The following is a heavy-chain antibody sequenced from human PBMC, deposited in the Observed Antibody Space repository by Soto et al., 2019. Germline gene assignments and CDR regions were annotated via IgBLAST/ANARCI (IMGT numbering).Heavy chain of an antibody. CDR3: TTEVGY. Sequence: GGSLRLSCAAFGFDFSKAWMSWVRQAPGKGLEWVGRLMSKTDGGTTDYAAPVKGRFTISRDDSKNTLYLQMNSLKTEDTAVYYCTTEVGYWGQGTLVTVSS. CDR1: GFDFSKAW. V-gene: IGHV3-15*01. J-gene: IGHJ4*02. D-gene: IGHD1-26*01. CDR2: LMSKTDGGTT.